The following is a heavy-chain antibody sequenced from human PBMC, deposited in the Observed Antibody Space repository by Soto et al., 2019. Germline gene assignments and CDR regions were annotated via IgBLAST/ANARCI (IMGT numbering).Heavy chain of an antibody. J-gene: IGHJ6*02. CDR3: ASSSPNFVGYGMDV. D-gene: IGHD1-26*01. V-gene: IGHV3-48*02. Sequence: GGSLRLSCAASGFTFSSYSMNWVRQAPGKGLEWVSYISSSSSTIYYADSVKGRFTISRDNAKNSLYLQMNSLRDEDTAVYYCASSSPNFVGYGMDVWGQGTTVTSP. CDR2: ISSSSSTI. CDR1: GFTFSSYS.